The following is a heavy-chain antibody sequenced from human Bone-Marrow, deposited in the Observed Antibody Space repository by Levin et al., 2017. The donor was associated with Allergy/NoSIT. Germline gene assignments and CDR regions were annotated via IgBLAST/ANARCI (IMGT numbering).Heavy chain of an antibody. CDR1: GFTFSKLY. CDR3: ATNTNFFAMDV. CDR2: ITTAGTT. D-gene: IGHD2-2*01. V-gene: IGHV3-11*01. Sequence: GESLKISCSPSGFTFSKLYMSWIRQAPGKGLEYISYITTAGTTYYADSVRGRFTISRDNAQNSLYLQMNSLGAEDTAVYYCATNTNFFAMDVWGQGTTVTVSS. J-gene: IGHJ6*02.